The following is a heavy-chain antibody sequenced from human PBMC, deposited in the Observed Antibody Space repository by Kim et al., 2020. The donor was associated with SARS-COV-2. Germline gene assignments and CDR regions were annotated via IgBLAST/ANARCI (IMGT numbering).Heavy chain of an antibody. Sequence: GGSLRLSCAASGFTFSDYYMSWIRQAPGKGLEWVSYISSSSSYTNYADSVKGRFTISRDNAKNSLYLQMNSLRAEDTAVYYCARVSYYDFWSGIDYWGQGTLVTVSS. CDR3: ARVSYYDFWSGIDY. J-gene: IGHJ4*02. V-gene: IGHV3-11*05. D-gene: IGHD3-3*01. CDR2: ISSSSSYT. CDR1: GFTFSDYY.